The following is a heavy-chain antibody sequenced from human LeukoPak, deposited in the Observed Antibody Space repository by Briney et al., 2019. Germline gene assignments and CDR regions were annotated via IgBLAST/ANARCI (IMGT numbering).Heavy chain of an antibody. CDR3: ARGAVAGYSNAPLDY. J-gene: IGHJ4*02. CDR1: GGSIIVAAYS. CDR2: IYHTGRT. Sequence: PSQTLSLTCAVSGGSIIVAAYSWSWIRQPPGKGLEWVGYIYHTGRTYSNPSLKSRVTVSVDRSKNQFSLKLSSVTAADTAVYYCARGAVAGYSNAPLDYWGPGTLVTVSS. D-gene: IGHD6-13*01. V-gene: IGHV4-30-2*01.